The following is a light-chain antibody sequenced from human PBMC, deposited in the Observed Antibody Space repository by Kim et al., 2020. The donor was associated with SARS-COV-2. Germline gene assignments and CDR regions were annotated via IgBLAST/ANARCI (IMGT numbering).Light chain of an antibody. CDR1: KLRDKY. CDR2: QDT. Sequence: SVSPGQTASIACSGDKLRDKYASWYQQKPGQSPVLVIYQDTKRPSRIPERFSGSASGSTATLTISGTQTVDEAVYYCQAWDRSPVFGGGTQLTVL. J-gene: IGLJ2*01. V-gene: IGLV3-1*01. CDR3: QAWDRSPV.